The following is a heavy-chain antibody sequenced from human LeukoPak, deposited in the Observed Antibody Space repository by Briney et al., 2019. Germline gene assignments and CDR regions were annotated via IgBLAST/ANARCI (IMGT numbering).Heavy chain of an antibody. Sequence: SVKVSCKASGGTFSSYAVSWVRQAPGQGLEWMGGIIPIFGTANYAQKFQGRVTITADESTSTAYMELSSLRSEDTAVYYCARASITIFGVVTFLYYYYMDVWGKGTTVTVSS. CDR2: IIPIFGTA. D-gene: IGHD3-3*01. J-gene: IGHJ6*03. CDR1: GGTFSSYA. CDR3: ARASITIFGVVTFLYYYYMDV. V-gene: IGHV1-69*01.